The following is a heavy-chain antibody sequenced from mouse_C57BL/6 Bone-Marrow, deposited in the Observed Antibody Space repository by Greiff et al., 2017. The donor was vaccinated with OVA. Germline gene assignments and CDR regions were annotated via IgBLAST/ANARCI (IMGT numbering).Heavy chain of an antibody. Sequence: DVQLQESGGDLVKPGGSLKLSCAASGFTFSSYGMSWVRQTPDKRLEWVATISSGGSYTYYPDSVKGRFTISRDNAKNTLYLQMSSLKSEDTAMYYCARHPVITTVVAVDYWGQGTTLTVSS. CDR3: ARHPVITTVVAVDY. J-gene: IGHJ2*01. CDR1: GFTFSSYG. CDR2: ISSGGSYT. V-gene: IGHV5-6*01. D-gene: IGHD1-1*01.